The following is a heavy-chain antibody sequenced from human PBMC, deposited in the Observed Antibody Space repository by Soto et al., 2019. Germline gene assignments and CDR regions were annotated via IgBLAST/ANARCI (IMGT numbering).Heavy chain of an antibody. D-gene: IGHD1-7*01. CDR1: GFTFSSYA. Sequence: PGGSLRISCAASGFTFSSYAMSWVRQAPGKGLEWVSAISGSGGNTYYADSVKGRFTISRDNSKNTLFLQMNNLRAEDTALYYCAKDPTGTTRNFAYWGQGTLVTVSS. J-gene: IGHJ4*02. CDR2: ISGSGGNT. CDR3: AKDPTGTTRNFAY. V-gene: IGHV3-23*01.